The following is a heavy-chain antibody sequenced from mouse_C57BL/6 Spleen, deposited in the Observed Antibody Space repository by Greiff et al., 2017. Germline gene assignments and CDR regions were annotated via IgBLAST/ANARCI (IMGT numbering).Heavy chain of an antibody. CDR2: IWRGGST. J-gene: IGHJ4*01. D-gene: IGHD2-2*01. Sequence: VMLVESGPGLVQPSQSLSITCTVSGFSLTSYGVHWVRQSPGKGLEWLGVIWRGGSTDYNAAFMSRLSITKDNSKSQVFFKMNSLQADDTAIYYCAKNGYDLRAMDYWGQGTSVTVSS. CDR1: GFSLTSYG. CDR3: AKNGYDLRAMDY. V-gene: IGHV2-5*01.